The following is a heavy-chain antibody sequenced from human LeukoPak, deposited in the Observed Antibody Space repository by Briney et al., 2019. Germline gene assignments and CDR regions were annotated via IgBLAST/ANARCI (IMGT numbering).Heavy chain of an antibody. J-gene: IGHJ6*02. V-gene: IGHV4-30-4*01. Sequence: SSETLSLTCTVSGGSISSGDYYWSWIRQPPGKGLEWIGYIYYSGSTYYNPSLKSRVTISVDTSKNQFSLKLSSVTAADTAVYYCAGSIRRTGLPTDGMDVWGQGTTVTVSS. CDR1: GGSISSGDYY. CDR3: AGSIRRTGLPTDGMDV. D-gene: IGHD6-6*01. CDR2: IYYSGST.